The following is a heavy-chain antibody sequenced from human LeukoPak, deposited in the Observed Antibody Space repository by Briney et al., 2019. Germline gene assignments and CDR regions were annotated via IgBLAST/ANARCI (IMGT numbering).Heavy chain of an antibody. CDR3: ARSYSYGLLVV. D-gene: IGHD5-18*01. J-gene: IGHJ6*04. CDR2: IYNSGST. CDR1: GGSISSYY. Sequence: SETLSLTCTVSGGSISSYYWSWIRQPPGKGLEWIGYIYNSGSTNYHPSLKSRVTISVDKSKNQFSLKLSSVTAADTAVYYCARSYSYGLLVVWGKGTTVTVPP. V-gene: IGHV4-59*01.